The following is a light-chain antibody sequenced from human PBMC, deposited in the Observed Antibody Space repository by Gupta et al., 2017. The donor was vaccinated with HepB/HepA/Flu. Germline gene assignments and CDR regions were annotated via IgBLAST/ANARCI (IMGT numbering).Light chain of an antibody. V-gene: IGKV2-28*01. CDR2: LGS. CDR1: QSLLHSNEYNY. CDR3: IEALQTPWT. J-gene: IGKJ1*01. Sequence: DIGMTQSPSSLAVIPGDSASIPCTSSQSLLHSNEYNYLEWYLQKPGQSPQLLIYLGSHRASGVPDRFSGRGSGTDFTLKISRVEAEDVGIYYCIEALQTPWTFGQGTKVEIK.